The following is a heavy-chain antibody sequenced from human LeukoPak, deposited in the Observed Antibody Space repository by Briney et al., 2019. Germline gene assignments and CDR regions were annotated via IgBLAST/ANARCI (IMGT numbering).Heavy chain of an antibody. J-gene: IGHJ5*02. D-gene: IGHD3-10*01. CDR2: ISRSGSTK. CDR1: GFTFSDYN. CDR3: ARDGIWFGELLKSFDP. Sequence: PGGSLRLSCAASGFTFSDYNMRWIRQAPGKGLEWVSSISRSGSTKYYADSVKGRFTISRDNAKNSLYLQMNSLRAEDTAVYYCARDGIWFGELLKSFDPWGQETLVTVSS. V-gene: IGHV3-11*04.